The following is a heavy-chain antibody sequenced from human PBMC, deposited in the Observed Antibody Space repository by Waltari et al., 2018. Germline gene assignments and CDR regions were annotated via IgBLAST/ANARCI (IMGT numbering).Heavy chain of an antibody. D-gene: IGHD2-2*01. J-gene: IGHJ4*02. V-gene: IGHV3-30*04. CDR1: GFTFIGYT. CDR2: ISYDGSNK. CDR3: ARDGEMYCSSTSCYYFDH. Sequence: QGQLGESGGGVVQPGRSLRLSCAASGFTFIGYTMHWLRQAPGKGLEWVAVISYDGSNKYHADSVKGRFTISRDNSKNTLYLQMNSLRTEDTAVYYCARDGEMYCSSTSCYYFDHWGQGTLVTVSS.